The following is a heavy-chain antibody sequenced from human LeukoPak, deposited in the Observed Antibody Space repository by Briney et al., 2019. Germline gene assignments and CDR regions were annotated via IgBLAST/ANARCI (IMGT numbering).Heavy chain of an antibody. D-gene: IGHD7-27*01. CDR1: GGSISSSSYY. J-gene: IGHJ3*02. CDR3: ARHSYWGKGAFDI. V-gene: IGHV4-39*01. CDR2: IYYSGST. Sequence: PSETLSLTCTVSGGSISSSSYYWGWIRQPPGKGLEWIGSIYYSGSTYYNPSLKSRVTISVDTSKNQFSLKLSSVTAADTAVYYCARHSYWGKGAFDIWGQGTMVTVSS.